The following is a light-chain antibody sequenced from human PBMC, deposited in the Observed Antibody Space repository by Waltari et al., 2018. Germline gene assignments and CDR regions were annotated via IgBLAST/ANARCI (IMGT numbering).Light chain of an antibody. Sequence: QSALTQPASVSGSPGQSITISCTGTGSDVGGYNYVSWYQHHQDKAPKLIISDVSNRPAGVSSRFSGSKSGNTASLTISGLQAEDEANYYCSTYSTTSTLVVLGGGTKLTVL. CDR3: STYSTTSTLVV. CDR2: DVS. V-gene: IGLV2-14*03. J-gene: IGLJ2*01. CDR1: GSDVGGYNY.